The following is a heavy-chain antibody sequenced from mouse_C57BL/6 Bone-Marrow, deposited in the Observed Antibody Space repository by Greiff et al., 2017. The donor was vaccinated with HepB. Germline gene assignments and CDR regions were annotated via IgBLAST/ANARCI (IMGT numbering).Heavy chain of an antibody. CDR1: GFIFSSYG. J-gene: IGHJ1*03. D-gene: IGHD1-2*01. V-gene: IGHV5-6*01. CDR2: ISSGGSYT. CDR3: ARQGYGHWYFDV. Sequence: EVQRVESGGDLVKPGGSLKLSCAASGFIFSSYGMSWVRQTPDTRLEWVATISSGGSYTYYPDNVKGRFTISRDNAKNTLYLKMSSLETEDAAWYYCARQGYGHWYFDVWGTGTTVSVAS.